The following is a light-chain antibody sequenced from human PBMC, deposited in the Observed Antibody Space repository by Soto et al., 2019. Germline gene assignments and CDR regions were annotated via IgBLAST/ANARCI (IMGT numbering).Light chain of an antibody. V-gene: IGKV3-11*01. CDR3: QQRSDWPLT. J-gene: IGKJ4*01. Sequence: EIVLTQSPATLSLSPGERATLSCRASQSLSSYLAWYQQKRGQAPRLLIYDASKRATGIPARFSGSGSGTDFTLSISSLEPEDFAVYYCQQRSDWPLTFGGGTKVRSN. CDR1: QSLSSY. CDR2: DAS.